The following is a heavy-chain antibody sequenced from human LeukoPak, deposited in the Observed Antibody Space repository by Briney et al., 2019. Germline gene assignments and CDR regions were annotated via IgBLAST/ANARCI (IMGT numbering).Heavy chain of an antibody. D-gene: IGHD2-2*01. CDR1: GGSISSSSYY. Sequence: SETLSLTCTVSGGSISSSSYYWGWTRQPPGKGLEWIGSIYYSGSTYYNPSLKSRVTISVDTSKNQFSLKLSSVTAADTAVYYCARRVGYCTSTSCYYFDYWGQGTLVTVSS. J-gene: IGHJ4*02. CDR3: ARRVGYCTSTSCYYFDY. V-gene: IGHV4-39*01. CDR2: IYYSGST.